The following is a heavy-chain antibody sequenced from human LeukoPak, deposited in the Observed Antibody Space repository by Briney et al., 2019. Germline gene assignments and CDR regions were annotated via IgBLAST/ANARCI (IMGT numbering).Heavy chain of an antibody. CDR1: GFTFSRCG. J-gene: IGHJ4*02. CDR2: IYSDGRNE. Sequence: GRSLRLSCVASGFTFSRCGMHWVRQAPGKGLEWVAVIYSDGRNEYYADSVEGRLTISRDNSKNTLYLQMNSLRAEDTAVYYCARAEPGLFDYWGLGTLVTVSS. CDR3: ARAEPGLFDY. V-gene: IGHV3-33*01.